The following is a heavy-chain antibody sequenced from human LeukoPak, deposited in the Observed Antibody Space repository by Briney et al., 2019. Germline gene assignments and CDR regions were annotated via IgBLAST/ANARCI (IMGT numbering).Heavy chain of an antibody. D-gene: IGHD3-9*01. CDR2: IGNDGSNK. Sequence: GGSLRLSCAASGFTFSSYGMHWARQGQGTGLGSVGVIGNDGSNKYYADSVKGRLTISRDNSKITLYLQMNSLRAEDTAVYYCATSVDILTGSLDYWGQGTLVTVSS. CDR1: GFTFSSYG. V-gene: IGHV3-33*01. CDR3: ATSVDILTGSLDY. J-gene: IGHJ4*02.